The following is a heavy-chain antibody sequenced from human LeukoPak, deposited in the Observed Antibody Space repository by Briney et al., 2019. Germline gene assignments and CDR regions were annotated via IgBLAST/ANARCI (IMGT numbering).Heavy chain of an antibody. CDR2: IYYSGNV. V-gene: IGHV4-31*03. D-gene: IGHD6-13*01. Sequence: SETLSLTCTASGGSISSGGHYWNWIRQHPGKGLEWIGYIYYSGNVYYNPSLKSRIAISVDTSKNQFSLNLSSVTAADTAVYYCAGPGYSSSWYPPGGWFDPWGQGTLVTVSS. J-gene: IGHJ5*02. CDR3: AGPGYSSSWYPPGGWFDP. CDR1: GGSISSGGHY.